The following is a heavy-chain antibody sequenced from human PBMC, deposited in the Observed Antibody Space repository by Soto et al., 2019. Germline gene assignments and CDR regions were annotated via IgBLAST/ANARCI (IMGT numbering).Heavy chain of an antibody. CDR3: ANKARDYDFWSGYYTGAPQHMDV. Sequence: PGGSLRLSCAASGFTFSSYAMSWVRQAPGKGLEWVSAISGSGGSTYYADSVKGRFTISRDNSKNTLYLQMNSLRAEDTAVYYCANKARDYDFWSGYYTGAPQHMDVWGQGTTVTVSS. D-gene: IGHD3-3*01. CDR2: ISGSGGST. J-gene: IGHJ6*02. V-gene: IGHV3-23*01. CDR1: GFTFSSYA.